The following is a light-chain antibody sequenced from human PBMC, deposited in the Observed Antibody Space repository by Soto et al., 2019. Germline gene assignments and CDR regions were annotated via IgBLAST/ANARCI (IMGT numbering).Light chain of an antibody. J-gene: IGLJ1*01. Sequence: QSVLTQPPSVSAAPGQKVTISCSGSSSNIGGNSVSWYQQLPGTAPKLLIYDGNKRPSGIPDRFSGSKSGTSATLGITGFQTGDEADYYCGSWDSRLSPYVLGSGTKFTV. CDR2: DGN. V-gene: IGLV1-51*01. CDR1: SSNIGGNS. CDR3: GSWDSRLSPYV.